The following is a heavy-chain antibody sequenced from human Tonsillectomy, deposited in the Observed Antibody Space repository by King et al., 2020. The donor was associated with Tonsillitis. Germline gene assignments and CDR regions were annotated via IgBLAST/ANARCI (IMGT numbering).Heavy chain of an antibody. CDR3: ARVAHDYYDFWRFDD. CDR1: GLPVSSNY. CDR2: NYSGGST. J-gene: IGHJ4*02. D-gene: IGHD3-3*01. V-gene: IGHV3-53*01. Sequence: EVQLVESGGGLIQPGGSLRLSCAASGLPVSSNYMNCVRQASGEVLEVGSLNYSGGSTYYAYSEGGRCTISRDNAKNTLYLQMNSLRAEDTAVYYCARVAHDYYDFWRFDDWGQGTLVTVSS.